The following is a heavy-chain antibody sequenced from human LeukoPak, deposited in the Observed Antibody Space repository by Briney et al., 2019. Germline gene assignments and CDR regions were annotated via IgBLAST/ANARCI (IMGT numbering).Heavy chain of an antibody. CDR2: IESKTDGGTT. J-gene: IGHJ4*02. Sequence: GGSLRLSCAASGFTFSNAWMSWVRQAPGKGLEWVGRIESKTDGGTTDYAAPVKGRFTISRDDSKTTLYLQMNSLKTEDTAVYYCSGGPDYWGQGTLATVSS. CDR1: GFTFSNAW. CDR3: SGGPDY. V-gene: IGHV3-15*04. D-gene: IGHD3-10*01.